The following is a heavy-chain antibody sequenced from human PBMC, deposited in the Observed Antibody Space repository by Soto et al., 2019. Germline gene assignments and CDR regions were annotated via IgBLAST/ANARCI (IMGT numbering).Heavy chain of an antibody. CDR1: GFTFSSYS. Sequence: GGSLRLSCAASGFTFSSYSMNWVRQAPGKGLEWVSSISSSSSYIYYADSVKGRFTISRDNAKNSLYLQMNSLRAEDTAVYYCARAFSRTYYYDSSGYFWNAFDIWGQGTMVT. J-gene: IGHJ3*02. D-gene: IGHD3-22*01. CDR2: ISSSSSYI. CDR3: ARAFSRTYYYDSSGYFWNAFDI. V-gene: IGHV3-21*01.